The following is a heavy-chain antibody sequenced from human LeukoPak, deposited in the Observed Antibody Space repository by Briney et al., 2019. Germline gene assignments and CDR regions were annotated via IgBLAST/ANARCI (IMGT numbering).Heavy chain of an antibody. J-gene: IGHJ4*02. CDR2: IYYSGST. CDR1: GGSISSSSYY. Sequence: PSETLSLTCTVSGGSISSSSYYWGWIRQPPGKGLEWIGSIYYSGSTYYNPSLKSRVTISADTSKNQFSLKLSSVTAADTAVYYCARHLALTYCGGDCYPGSFFDYWGQGTLVTVSS. V-gene: IGHV4-39*01. CDR3: ARHLALTYCGGDCYPGSFFDY. D-gene: IGHD2-21*02.